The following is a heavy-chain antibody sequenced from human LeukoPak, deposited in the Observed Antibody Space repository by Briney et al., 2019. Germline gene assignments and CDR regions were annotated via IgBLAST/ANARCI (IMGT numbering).Heavy chain of an antibody. D-gene: IGHD6-19*01. CDR1: GGTFSSYA. J-gene: IGHJ6*02. CDR2: IIPIFGTA. CDR3: ARDSGRRTIIAVAGTQTPYYGMDV. V-gene: IGHV1-69*01. Sequence: SVKVSCTASGGTFSSYAISWVRQAPGQGLEWMGGIIPIFGTANYAQKFQGRVTITADESTSTAYMELSSLRSEDTAVYYCARDSGRRTIIAVAGTQTPYYGMDVWGQGTTVTVSS.